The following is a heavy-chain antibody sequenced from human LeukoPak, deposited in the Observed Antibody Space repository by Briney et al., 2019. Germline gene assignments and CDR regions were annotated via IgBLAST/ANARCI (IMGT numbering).Heavy chain of an antibody. Sequence: QPGGSLRLSCAASGFTFSSYAMSWVRQAPGKGLEWVSAISGSGGSTYYADSVKGRFTISRDNSKHPLYLQMNSLRAEDTAVYYCAKDQYYDFWSGFYYWGQGTLVTVSS. V-gene: IGHV3-23*01. J-gene: IGHJ4*02. CDR2: ISGSGGST. CDR3: AKDQYYDFWSGFYY. CDR1: GFTFSSYA. D-gene: IGHD3-3*01.